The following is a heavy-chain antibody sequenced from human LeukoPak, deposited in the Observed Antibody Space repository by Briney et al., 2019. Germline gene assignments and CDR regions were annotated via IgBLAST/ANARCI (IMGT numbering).Heavy chain of an antibody. Sequence: GGSLRLSCATSDFSFNSRWMHWVRQAPGKGLVWVSRIISDGSSISYADSVKGRFTISRDNAKNTVYLQMNSLRAEDTAVYYCARGHVAGSDRHWDYWGQGALVTVSS. CDR1: DFSFNSRW. D-gene: IGHD6-19*01. V-gene: IGHV3-74*01. CDR3: ARGHVAGSDRHWDY. CDR2: IISDGSSI. J-gene: IGHJ4*02.